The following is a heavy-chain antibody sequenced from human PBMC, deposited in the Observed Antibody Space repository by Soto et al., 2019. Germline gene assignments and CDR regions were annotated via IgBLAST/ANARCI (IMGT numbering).Heavy chain of an antibody. D-gene: IGHD6-19*01. V-gene: IGHV1-46*01. CDR2: INPSGGST. CDR3: ARGPRIAVAGRPFDY. J-gene: IGHJ4*02. CDR1: GYTFTSYY. Sequence: ASVKVSCKASGYTFTSYYMHWMRQAPGQGLEWMGIINPSGGSTSYAQKFQGRVTMTRDTSTSTVYMELSSLRSEDTAVYYCARGPRIAVAGRPFDYWGQGTLVTVSS.